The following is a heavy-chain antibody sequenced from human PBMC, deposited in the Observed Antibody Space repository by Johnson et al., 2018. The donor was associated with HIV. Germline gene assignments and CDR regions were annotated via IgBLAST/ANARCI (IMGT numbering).Heavy chain of an antibody. CDR3: ARGLIDYGDSQAFDI. Sequence: QMQLVESGGGLVKPGGSLRLSCAASGFSFSSYALHWVRQAPGKGLEWVAVLSYDGSNKFYADSVKGRFTISRDNAKNSLYLQMNSLRAEDTAVYYCARGLIDYGDSQAFDIWGQGTMVTVSS. D-gene: IGHD4-17*01. J-gene: IGHJ3*02. CDR1: GFSFSSYA. V-gene: IGHV3-30-3*01. CDR2: LSYDGSNK.